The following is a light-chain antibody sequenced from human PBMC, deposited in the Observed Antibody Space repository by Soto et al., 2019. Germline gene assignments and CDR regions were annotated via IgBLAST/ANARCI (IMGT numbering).Light chain of an antibody. CDR3: SSYTSRTTSVI. Sequence: QSALTQPASVSGSPGQSITISCTGTSSDIGGYNYVSWYQHHPGKAPKLMIYEVSNRPSGVSNRFSGSKSGNTASLTISGLQAEAEADYHCSSYTSRTTSVIFGGGTKVTVL. CDR1: SSDIGGYNY. J-gene: IGLJ2*01. CDR2: EVS. V-gene: IGLV2-14*01.